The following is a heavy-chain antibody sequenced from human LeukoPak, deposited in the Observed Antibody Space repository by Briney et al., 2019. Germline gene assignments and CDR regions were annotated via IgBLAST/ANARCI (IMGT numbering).Heavy chain of an antibody. CDR2: IIPIFGTA. CDR1: GGTFSNHA. V-gene: IGHV1-69*06. D-gene: IGHD1-26*01. Sequence: GASVKVSCKASGGTFSNHAVSWVRQAPGQGLEWMGGIIPIFGTANYAQKFQGRVTITADKSTSTAYMELSSLRSEDTAVYYCACQIEVGATHRGFYYYMDVWGNGTTVTVSS. J-gene: IGHJ6*03. CDR3: ACQIEVGATHRGFYYYMDV.